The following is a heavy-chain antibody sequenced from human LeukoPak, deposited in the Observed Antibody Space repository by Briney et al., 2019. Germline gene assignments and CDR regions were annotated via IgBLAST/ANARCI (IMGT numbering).Heavy chain of an antibody. CDR3: ARPYSSSWDYYYYGMDV. V-gene: IGHV3-21*01. J-gene: IGHJ6*02. CDR2: ISSTSSYI. D-gene: IGHD6-13*01. Sequence: PGGSLRLSYAASGFTFSSCSMNWVRQAPGKGLEWVSSISSTSSYIYCADSVKGRFTISRDNAKNSLYLQMNSLRADDTAVYYCARPYSSSWDYYYYGMDVWGQGTTVTVSS. CDR1: GFTFSSCS.